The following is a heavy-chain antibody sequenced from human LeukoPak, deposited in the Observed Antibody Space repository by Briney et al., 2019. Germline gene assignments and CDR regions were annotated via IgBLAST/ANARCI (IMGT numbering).Heavy chain of an antibody. V-gene: IGHV1-2*02. D-gene: IGHD3-9*01. CDR2: INPNSGGT. CDR3: ARSPHILTGENFDY. Sequence: ASVKVSCKAFGYTFTGYYLHWVRQAPGQGLEWMGWINPNSGGTKYAQKFQGRVTMTRDTSITTAYMEMSRLRSDDTALYYCARSPHILTGENFDYWGQGTLVTVSS. CDR1: GYTFTGYY. J-gene: IGHJ4*02.